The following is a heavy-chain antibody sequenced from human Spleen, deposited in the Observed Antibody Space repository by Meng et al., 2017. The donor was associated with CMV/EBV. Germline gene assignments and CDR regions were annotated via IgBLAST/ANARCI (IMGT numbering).Heavy chain of an antibody. D-gene: IGHD2-8*01. CDR3: ARVPKDIVLMVYAIEYYFDY. V-gene: IGHV1-2*02. J-gene: IGHJ4*02. Sequence: TGYYMHWVRQAHGQGLEWMGWINPNSGGTNYAQKFQGRVTMTRDTSISTAYMELSRLRSDDTAVYYCARVPKDIVLMVYAIEYYFDYWGQGTLVTVSS. CDR1: TGYY. CDR2: INPNSGGT.